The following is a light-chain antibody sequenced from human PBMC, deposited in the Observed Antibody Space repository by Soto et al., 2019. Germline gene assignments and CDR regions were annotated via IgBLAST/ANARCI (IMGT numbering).Light chain of an antibody. V-gene: IGKV3-15*01. J-gene: IGKJ5*01. CDR1: QSISGK. CDR2: GKS. Sequence: ETVMTQSPTTLSVSPGERATLSCRASQSISGKLAWYQQKPGQGHRLLIYGKSTRATGINARFSGSGSATEFTLTISSLRSEEFAVYYCQKYDNWQITGGKGTRLEIK. CDR3: QKYDNWQIT.